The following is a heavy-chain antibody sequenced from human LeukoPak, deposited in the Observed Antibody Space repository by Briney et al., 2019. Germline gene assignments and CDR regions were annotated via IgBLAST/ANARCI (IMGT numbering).Heavy chain of an antibody. J-gene: IGHJ4*01. Sequence: WASVKVSCKASGGTFSSYGVSWVRQAPGQGLEWMGWMNPNSGNTGYAQKFQGRVTMTRNTSISTAYMELSSLRSEDTAVYYCARRYCSSTSCHYFDYWGQGTLVTVSS. CDR1: GGTFSSYG. D-gene: IGHD2-2*01. CDR3: ARRYCSSTSCHYFDY. CDR2: MNPNSGNT. V-gene: IGHV1-8*02.